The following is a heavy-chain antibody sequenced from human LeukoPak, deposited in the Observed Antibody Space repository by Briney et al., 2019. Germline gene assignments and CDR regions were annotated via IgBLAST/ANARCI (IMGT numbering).Heavy chain of an antibody. D-gene: IGHD6-19*01. CDR2: IHYSGRI. V-gene: IGHV4-39*01. J-gene: IGHJ4*02. CDR3: ARQAVAWSYYFDL. Sequence: SETLSLTCVVSGGSISTSSSSWGWIRQPPGKGLECIGSIHYSGRIYYNPSLKSRFTISMDTSKNQFSLKLSSVTAADTAMYYCARQAVAWSYYFDLWGQGTLVTVSS. CDR1: GGSISTSSSS.